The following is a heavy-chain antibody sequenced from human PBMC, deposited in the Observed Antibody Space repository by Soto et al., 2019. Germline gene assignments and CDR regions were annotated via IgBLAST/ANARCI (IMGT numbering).Heavy chain of an antibody. D-gene: IGHD1-26*01. Sequence: ASVKVSCKASGYTFTSYAMHWVRQAPGQGLEWMGWINPNSGGTNYAQKFQGWVTMTRDTSISTAYMELSRLRSDDTAVYYCARGSYPYYYGMDVWGQGTTVTVSS. J-gene: IGHJ6*02. CDR2: INPNSGGT. V-gene: IGHV1-2*04. CDR3: ARGSYPYYYGMDV. CDR1: GYTFTSYA.